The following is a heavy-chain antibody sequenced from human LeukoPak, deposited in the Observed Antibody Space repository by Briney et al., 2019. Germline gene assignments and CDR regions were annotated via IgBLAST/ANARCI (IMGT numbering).Heavy chain of an antibody. Sequence: GGSLRLSCAASGFTFSSYWMHWVRQAPGKGLVWVSRINSGGSSTSYAGSVKSRFTNSRDNANNTLYLQMNSLRAEDTAVYYCARERPVAGQFDYWGQGTLVTVSS. D-gene: IGHD6-19*01. CDR2: INSGGSST. CDR3: ARERPVAGQFDY. V-gene: IGHV3-74*01. J-gene: IGHJ4*02. CDR1: GFTFSSYW.